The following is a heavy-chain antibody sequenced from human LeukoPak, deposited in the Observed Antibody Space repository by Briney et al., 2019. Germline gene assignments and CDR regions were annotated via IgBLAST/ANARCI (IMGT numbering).Heavy chain of an antibody. CDR3: AREATAEFDC. V-gene: IGHV3-74*01. CDR2: INTDGSST. CDR1: GLTFSSYW. J-gene: IGHJ4*02. Sequence: PGGSLRLSCATSGLTFSSYWMSWVRQAPGKGLVWVSRINTDGSSTSYADSVKGRFTISRDNAKNTLYLQMNSLRAEDTAVYYCAREATAEFDCWGQGTLVTVSS. D-gene: IGHD1-26*01.